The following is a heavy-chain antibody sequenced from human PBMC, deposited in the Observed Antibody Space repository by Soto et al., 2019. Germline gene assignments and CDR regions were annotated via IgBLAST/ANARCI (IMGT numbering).Heavy chain of an antibody. V-gene: IGHV4-31*03. J-gene: IGHJ5*02. Sequence: QVQLQESGPGLVKPSQTLSLTCTVSGGSISSGGYYWSWIRQHPGKGLEWIGYIYYSGSTYYTPSLKSRVTISVDTSKNQCSLKLSSVTAADTAVYYCARLAAAGTGNWFDPWGQGTLVTVSS. CDR1: GGSISSGGYY. CDR2: IYYSGST. CDR3: ARLAAAGTGNWFDP. D-gene: IGHD6-13*01.